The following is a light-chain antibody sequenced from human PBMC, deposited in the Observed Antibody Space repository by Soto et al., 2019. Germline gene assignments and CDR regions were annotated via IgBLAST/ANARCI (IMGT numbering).Light chain of an antibody. Sequence: EIVMTQSPATLSVSPGERATLSCRASQSVSSNLAWYQQKPGQAPTLLIYGASTRATGIPARFSGSGSGTEFTLAIRCLQSEDFAGYYCQQYNNWPPKTFGQGTKVEIK. CDR1: QSVSSN. CDR3: QQYNNWPPKT. CDR2: GAS. V-gene: IGKV3-15*01. J-gene: IGKJ1*01.